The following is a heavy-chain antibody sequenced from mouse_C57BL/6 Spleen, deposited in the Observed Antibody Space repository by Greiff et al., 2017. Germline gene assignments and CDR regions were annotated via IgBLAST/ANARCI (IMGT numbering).Heavy chain of an antibody. CDR1: GYTFTDYY. V-gene: IGHV1-19*01. CDR2: INPYNGGT. J-gene: IGHJ4*01. CDR3: ARKSPDYYGSSYGAMDY. D-gene: IGHD1-1*01. Sequence: EVQLQQSGPVLVKPGASVKMSCKASGYTFTDYYMNWVKQSHGKSLEWIGVINPYNGGTSYNQKFKGKATLTVDKSSSTAYMELNSLTSEDSAVYYCARKSPDYYGSSYGAMDYWGQGTSVTVSS.